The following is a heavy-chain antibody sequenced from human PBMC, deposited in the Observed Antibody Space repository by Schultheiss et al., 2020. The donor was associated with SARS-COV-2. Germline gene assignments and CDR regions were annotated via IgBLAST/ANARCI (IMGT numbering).Heavy chain of an antibody. CDR3: AGSSPKLKNWFDP. D-gene: IGHD6-13*01. CDR1: GGSISSGGYS. V-gene: IGHV4-30-2*01. J-gene: IGHJ5*02. Sequence: SETLSLTCAVSGGSISSGGYSWSWIRQPPGKGLEWIGYIYHSGSTYYNPSLKSRVTISVDRSKNQFSLKLSSVTAADTAVYYCAGSSPKLKNWFDPWGQGTLVTVSS. CDR2: IYHSGST.